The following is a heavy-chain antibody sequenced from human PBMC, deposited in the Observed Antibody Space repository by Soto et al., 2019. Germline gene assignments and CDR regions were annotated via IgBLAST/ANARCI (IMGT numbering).Heavy chain of an antibody. CDR1: DGYISGYD. Sequence: SETLCLTCPVSDGYISGYDWSWIRQPPGKGLEWIGYIYYSGSTNYNPSLKSRVTIAVDTSKNQFSLKLSSVIAADTAVYYCARHPTVTEYYFDYWGQGTLVTVSS. D-gene: IGHD4-17*01. CDR2: IYYSGST. J-gene: IGHJ4*02. V-gene: IGHV4-59*08. CDR3: ARHPTVTEYYFDY.